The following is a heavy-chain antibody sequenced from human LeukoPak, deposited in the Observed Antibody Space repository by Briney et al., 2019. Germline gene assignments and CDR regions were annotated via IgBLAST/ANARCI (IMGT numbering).Heavy chain of an antibody. CDR2: IGTSSSIK. CDR3: ARHDYAGNSGDY. CDR1: GFTFSSYS. Sequence: PWGSLRLPCAASGFTFSSYSMNWVRQTPGKGLEWVSYIGTSSSIKYYADSVKGRFTISRDNAKNSPYLQMNSLRDEDTAVYYCARHDYAGNSGDYWGQGTLVTVSS. J-gene: IGHJ4*02. D-gene: IGHD4-23*01. V-gene: IGHV3-48*02.